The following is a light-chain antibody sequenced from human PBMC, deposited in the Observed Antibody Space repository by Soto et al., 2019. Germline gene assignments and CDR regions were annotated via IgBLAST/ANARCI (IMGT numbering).Light chain of an antibody. Sequence: QSVLTQPASVSGSPGQSITISCTGTSSDIGGYNYVSWYQQHPGKAPKLMIYEVSNRPSGVSNRFSGSKSDNTASLTISGLQAEDEADYYCSSYTSSSTVYVFGAGTKATVL. J-gene: IGLJ1*01. V-gene: IGLV2-14*01. CDR3: SSYTSSSTVYV. CDR2: EVS. CDR1: SSDIGGYNY.